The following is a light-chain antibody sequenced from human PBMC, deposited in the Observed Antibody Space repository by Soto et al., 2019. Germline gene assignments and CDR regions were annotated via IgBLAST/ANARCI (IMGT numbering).Light chain of an antibody. J-gene: IGLJ3*02. V-gene: IGLV2-14*01. CDR2: EVS. CDR1: SSDVGGYNY. Sequence: QSALTQPASVSGSPGQSIAISCTGTSSDVGGYNYVSWYQQHPGKAPKLMIYEVSDRPSGVSSRFSGSKSGNTASLTISGLQAEDEADYYCSSYTRSNTLMFGGGTQLTVL. CDR3: SSYTRSNTLM.